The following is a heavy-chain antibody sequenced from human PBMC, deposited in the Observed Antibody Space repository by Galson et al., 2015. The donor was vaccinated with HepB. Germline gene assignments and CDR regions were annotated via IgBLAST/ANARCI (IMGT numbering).Heavy chain of an antibody. CDR1: GFMFSGYN. V-gene: IGHV3-21*06. CDR2: ISSSSDYI. CDR3: ARDWGIAVAGTWWFDP. Sequence: SLRLSCAASGFMFSGYNMNWVRQAPGKGLEWVSSISSSSDYIHYADSVKGRFTISRDNAKNTLYPQMNSLRAEDTAVYYCARDWGIAVAGTWWFDPWGQGTLVTVSS. D-gene: IGHD6-19*01. J-gene: IGHJ5*02.